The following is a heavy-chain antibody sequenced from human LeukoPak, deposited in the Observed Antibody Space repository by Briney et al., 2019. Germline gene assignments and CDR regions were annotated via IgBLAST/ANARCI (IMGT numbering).Heavy chain of an antibody. V-gene: IGHV4-38-2*02. CDR2: VSRSGST. J-gene: IGHJ4*02. D-gene: IGHD3-22*01. CDR1: GFSINTDYY. Sequence: SETLSLTCSVSGFSINTDYYWGWIRQPPGKGLEWLGSVSRSGSTFYNPSLKSRLSMSVDTSKSQFSLQLSSVTAADTAVYFCARVSDLGYFDYWGQGALATVSS. CDR3: ARVSDLGYFDY.